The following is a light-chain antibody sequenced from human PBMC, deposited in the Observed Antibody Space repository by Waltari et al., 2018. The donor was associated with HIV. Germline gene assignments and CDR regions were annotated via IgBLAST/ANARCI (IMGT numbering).Light chain of an antibody. V-gene: IGLV1-47*01. CDR3: AAWDDSMSGPHVV. CDR1: SSNIGSKY. CDR2: RNN. J-gene: IGLJ2*01. Sequence: QSVLTQPPSASGTPGQRVTISCSGSSSNIGSKYVYWYQQLPGTAPKLLIYRNNHRPSGVPDRFSGAKSGTSASLAISGLRSEDEADYYCAAWDDSMSGPHVVFGGGTKLTVL.